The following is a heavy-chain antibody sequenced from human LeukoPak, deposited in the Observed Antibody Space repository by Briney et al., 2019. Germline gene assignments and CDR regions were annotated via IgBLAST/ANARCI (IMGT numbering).Heavy chain of an antibody. D-gene: IGHD2-15*01. Sequence: PSETLSLTCTVSGGSISSSSYYWGWIRQPPGKGPEWIGSIYYSGSTYYNPSLKSRVTISVDTSKNQFSLKLSSVTAADTAVYYCARLGYCSGGSCYYFDYWGQGTLVTVSS. CDR2: IYYSGST. V-gene: IGHV4-39*01. CDR1: GGSISSSSYY. CDR3: ARLGYCSGGSCYYFDY. J-gene: IGHJ4*02.